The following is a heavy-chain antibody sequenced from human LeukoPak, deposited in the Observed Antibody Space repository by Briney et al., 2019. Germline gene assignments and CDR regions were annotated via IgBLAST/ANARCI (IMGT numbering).Heavy chain of an antibody. Sequence: ASVKVSCKVSGYTLTELSMHWVRQAPGKGLEWMGGFDPEDGETIYAQKFQGRVTMTEDTSTDTAYMELSSLRSEDTAVYYCATSDDYYHSSGYHFQHWGQGTLVTVSS. V-gene: IGHV1-24*01. CDR2: FDPEDGET. J-gene: IGHJ1*01. CDR1: GYTLTELS. D-gene: IGHD3-22*01. CDR3: ATSDDYYHSSGYHFQH.